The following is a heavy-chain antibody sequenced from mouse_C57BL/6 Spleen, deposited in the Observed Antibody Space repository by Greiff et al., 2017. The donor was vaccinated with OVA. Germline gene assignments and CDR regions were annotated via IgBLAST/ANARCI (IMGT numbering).Heavy chain of an antibody. CDR1: GFTFSDYG. CDR2: ISSGSSTI. V-gene: IGHV5-17*01. J-gene: IGHJ2*01. Sequence: EVMLVESGGGLVKPGGSLTLSCAASGFTFSDYGMHWVRQAPEKGLEWVAYISSGSSTIYYADTVKGRFTISRDHAKNTLFLQMTSLRSEDTAMYYCARKDYGPFDYWGQGTTLTVSS. CDR3: ARKDYGPFDY. D-gene: IGHD1-1*02.